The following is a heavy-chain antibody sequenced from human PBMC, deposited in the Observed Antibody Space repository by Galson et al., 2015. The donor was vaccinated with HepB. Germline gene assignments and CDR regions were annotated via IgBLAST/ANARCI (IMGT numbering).Heavy chain of an antibody. Sequence: SLRLSCAASGFNFNNYWMRWFRQAPGKGLEWVANIKQDGSEEYSVDSVKGRFTISRDNAKNSVYLQMNSLRDEDTAVYYCARDRRWPGFGDWYFAVWGRGTLVTVSS. CDR3: ARDRRWPGFGDWYFAV. CDR2: IKQDGSEE. V-gene: IGHV3-7*01. D-gene: IGHD3-10*01. J-gene: IGHJ2*01. CDR1: GFNFNNYW.